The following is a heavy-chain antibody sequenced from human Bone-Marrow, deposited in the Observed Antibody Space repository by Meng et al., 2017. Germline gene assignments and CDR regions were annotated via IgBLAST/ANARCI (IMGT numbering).Heavy chain of an antibody. D-gene: IGHD1-26*01. CDR1: GGTFSSYA. CDR2: IIPIFGTA. V-gene: IGHV1-69*05. J-gene: IGHJ6*02. CDR3: ARVRELLYYGMDV. Sequence: SVKVSCKASGGTFSSYAISWVRQAPGQGLEWMGGIIPIFGTANYAQKFQGRVTITTDESTSTAYMELSSLRSEDTAVYYCARVRELLYYGMDVWGQGTTVTVSS.